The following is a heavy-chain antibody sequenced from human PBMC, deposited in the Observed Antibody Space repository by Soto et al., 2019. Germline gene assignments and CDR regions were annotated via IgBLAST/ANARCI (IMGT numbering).Heavy chain of an antibody. CDR2: IIPIFGTA. J-gene: IGHJ4*02. D-gene: IGHD3-22*01. V-gene: IGHV1-69*13. CDR3: ARMYYYDSSGYYYEDY. CDR1: GGTLSSYA. Sequence: SVKVNCNASGGTLSSYAIIWVPQAPGQGLEWMGGIIPIFGTANYAQKFQGRVTITADESTSTAYMELSSLRSEDTAVYYCARMYYYDSSGYYYEDYWGQGTLVNSPQ.